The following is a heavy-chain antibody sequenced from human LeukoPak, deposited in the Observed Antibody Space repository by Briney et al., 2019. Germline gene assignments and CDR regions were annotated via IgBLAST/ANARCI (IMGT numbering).Heavy chain of an antibody. V-gene: IGHV1-69*04. CDR3: AREEDSDYAFDI. J-gene: IGHJ3*02. D-gene: IGHD1-26*01. CDR2: IIPILGVA. CDR1: GGTFGSYA. Sequence: SVKVSCKASGGTFGSYAISWVRQAPGQGLEWMGRIIPILGVANYAQKFQGRVTITADKSTSTAYMELSSLRSEDTAVYYCAREEDSDYAFDIWGQGTMVTVSS.